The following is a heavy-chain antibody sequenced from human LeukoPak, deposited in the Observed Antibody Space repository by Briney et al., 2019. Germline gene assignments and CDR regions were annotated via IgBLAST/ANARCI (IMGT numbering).Heavy chain of an antibody. CDR1: GFTVSSNY. J-gene: IGHJ5*02. Sequence: PGGSLRLSCAASGFTVSSNYMSWVRQAPGKGLEWVSVIYSGGSTYYADSVKGRFTISRDNSKNTLYLQMNSLRAEDTAVYYCARGQHYDFWSGYEYNWFDPWGQGTLVTVSS. D-gene: IGHD3-3*01. CDR2: IYSGGST. V-gene: IGHV3-66*02. CDR3: ARGQHYDFWSGYEYNWFDP.